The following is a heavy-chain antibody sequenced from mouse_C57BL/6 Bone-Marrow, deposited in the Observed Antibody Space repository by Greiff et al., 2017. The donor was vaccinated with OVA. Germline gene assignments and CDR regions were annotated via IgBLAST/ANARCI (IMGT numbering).Heavy chain of an antibody. D-gene: IGHD1-1*01. CDR2: INPNNGGT. CDR3: ANYYGSSLRFAY. CDR1: GYTFTDYY. V-gene: IGHV1-26*01. Sequence: EVQLQQSGPELVKPGASVKISCKASGYTFTDYYMNWVKQSHGKSLEWIGDINPNNGGTSYNQKFKGKATLTVDKSSSTAYMELRSLTSEDSAVYDCANYYGSSLRFAYWGQGTLVTVSA. J-gene: IGHJ3*01.